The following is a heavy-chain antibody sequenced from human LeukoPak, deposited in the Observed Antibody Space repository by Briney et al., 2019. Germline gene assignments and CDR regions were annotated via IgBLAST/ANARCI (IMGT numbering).Heavy chain of an antibody. J-gene: IGHJ6*02. CDR2: IKPDGSVT. V-gene: IGHV3-7*01. Sequence: GGSLRLSCVASGFTFNTYWMGWVRQTPGRGLDWVAYIKPDGSVTHYVDSVKGRFTISRDNAQNSLFLQMHSLRAEDTAVYYCARFGVAYAVYVWGQGTTVTVSS. CDR1: GFTFNTYW. CDR3: ARFGVAYAVYV. D-gene: IGHD3-10*01.